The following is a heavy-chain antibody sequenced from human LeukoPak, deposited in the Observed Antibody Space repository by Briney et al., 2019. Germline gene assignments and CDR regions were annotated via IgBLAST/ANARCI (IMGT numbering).Heavy chain of an antibody. D-gene: IGHD2-21*02. J-gene: IGHJ3*02. CDR2: ISSSGGST. V-gene: IGHV3-23*01. Sequence: GGSLRLSCAASGFTFSSYAMSWVRQAPGKGLEWVSAISSSGGSTYYADSVKGRFAISRDNSKNTLYLQMNSLRAEDTAVYYCAKDRCGGDCQLGAFDIWGQGTMVTVSS. CDR3: AKDRCGGDCQLGAFDI. CDR1: GFTFSSYA.